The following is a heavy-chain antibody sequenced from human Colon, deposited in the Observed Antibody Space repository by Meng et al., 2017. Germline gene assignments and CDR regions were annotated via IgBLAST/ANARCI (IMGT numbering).Heavy chain of an antibody. CDR2: INHSGSA. J-gene: IGHJ5*02. CDR3: ARERLSSGWYGGRWFDP. CDR1: GGSFSCYY. D-gene: IGHD6-19*01. Sequence: WYAGSLTPSASPSLTRSVYGGSFSCYYWSGIRQPPGKGLRWIGEINHSGSANYNPSLKSRVTISVDTSKNQFSLKLSSVTAADTAVYYCARERLSSGWYGGRWFDPWGQGTLVTVSS. V-gene: IGHV4-34*01.